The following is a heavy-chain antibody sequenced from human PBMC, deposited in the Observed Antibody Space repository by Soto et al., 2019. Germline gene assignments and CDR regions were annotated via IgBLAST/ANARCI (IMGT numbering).Heavy chain of an antibody. D-gene: IGHD4-17*01. V-gene: IGHV3-23*01. J-gene: IGHJ5*02. Sequence: GGSLRLSCAASGLTFSSYAMSWVRQTPGKGLEWVSAISGSGGSTYYADSVKGRFTISRDNSKNTLYLQMNSLRAEDTAVYYCAKDKYGDYFNWFDPWGQGTLVTVSS. CDR2: ISGSGGST. CDR3: AKDKYGDYFNWFDP. CDR1: GLTFSSYA.